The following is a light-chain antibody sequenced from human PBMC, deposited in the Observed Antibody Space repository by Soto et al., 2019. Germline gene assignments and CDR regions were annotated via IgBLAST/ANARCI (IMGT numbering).Light chain of an antibody. CDR1: QSVLYSSNNKNC. Sequence: DIVMTQSPDSLALSLGERATINCTSSQSVLYSSNNKNCLAWYQHRAGQPPKLLIYWASSRESGVPDRFSGSGSGTDSSRTISSLRAEAVAVYYGHKYFDNPATFGQGPKVEIK. CDR3: HKYFDNPAT. J-gene: IGKJ1*01. CDR2: WAS. V-gene: IGKV4-1*01.